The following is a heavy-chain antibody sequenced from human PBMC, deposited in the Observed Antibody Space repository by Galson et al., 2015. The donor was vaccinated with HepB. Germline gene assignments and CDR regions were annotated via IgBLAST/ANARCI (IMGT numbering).Heavy chain of an antibody. CDR1: GFTFTNYD. V-gene: IGHV3-30*18. J-gene: IGHJ6*02. CDR2: ISYDGNNQ. D-gene: IGHD4-23*01. Sequence: SLRLSCAASGFTFTNYDMHWVRQAPGKGLEWVAVISYDGNNQYYADSVKGRFTISRDNSKNTLYLQMNSLSAEDTALYYCAKEKGKGGLHYYGMDVWGQGTTVTVSS. CDR3: AKEKGKGGLHYYGMDV.